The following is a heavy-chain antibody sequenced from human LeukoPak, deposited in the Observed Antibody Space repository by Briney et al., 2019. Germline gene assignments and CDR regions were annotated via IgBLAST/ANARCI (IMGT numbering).Heavy chain of an antibody. J-gene: IGHJ4*02. CDR2: INHSGST. CDR3: ASTLYLYYYDSSGYYY. CDR1: GGSFRGYY. Sequence: SETLSLTCAVYGGSFRGYYWSWIRQPPGKGLEWIGEINHSGSTNYNPSLKSRVTISVDTSKNQFSLKLSSVTAADTAVYYCASTLYLYYYDSSGYYYWGQGTLVTVSS. V-gene: IGHV4-34*01. D-gene: IGHD3-22*01.